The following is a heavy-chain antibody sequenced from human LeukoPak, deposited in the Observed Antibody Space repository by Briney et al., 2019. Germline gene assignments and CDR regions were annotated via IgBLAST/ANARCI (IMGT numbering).Heavy chain of an antibody. CDR1: GFTFSNAW. D-gene: IGHD2-2*01. CDR2: TRNKAHNYTT. Sequence: PGGSLRLSCAASGFTFSNAWMTWVRQAPGKGLEWVGRTRNKAHNYTTSYAASVQGRFTISRHASKKLMYLQMNSLKTEDTAVYFCVRDQGRPGDYWGQGTLVTVSS. J-gene: IGHJ4*02. CDR3: VRDQGRPGDY. V-gene: IGHV3-72*01.